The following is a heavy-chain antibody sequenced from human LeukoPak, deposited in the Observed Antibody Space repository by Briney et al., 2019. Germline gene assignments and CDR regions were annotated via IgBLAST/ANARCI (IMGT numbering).Heavy chain of an antibody. J-gene: IGHJ4*02. Sequence: GRSLRLSCAASGFTFSSYAMHWVRQAPGKGLEWVAVISYDGSNKYYADSVKGRFTISRDNSKNTLYLQMNSLRAEDTAVYYCARVLWGFGELLFLDYWGQGTLVTVSS. CDR2: ISYDGSNK. CDR3: ARVLWGFGELLFLDY. CDR1: GFTFSSYA. D-gene: IGHD3-10*01. V-gene: IGHV3-30-3*01.